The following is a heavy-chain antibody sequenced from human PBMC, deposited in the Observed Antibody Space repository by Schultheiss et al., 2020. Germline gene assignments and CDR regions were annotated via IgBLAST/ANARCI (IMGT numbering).Heavy chain of an antibody. J-gene: IGHJ4*02. Sequence: SETLSLTCTVSGGSISSYYWSWIRQPPGKGLEWIGYIYYSWITNYNPSLKSRVTISVDTSKNQFSLKLSSVTAADTAVYYCARLSGTYGRDCDYWGQGTLVTVS. D-gene: IGHD1-26*01. CDR1: GGSISSYY. CDR2: IYYSWIT. V-gene: IGHV4-59*12. CDR3: ARLSGTYGRDCDY.